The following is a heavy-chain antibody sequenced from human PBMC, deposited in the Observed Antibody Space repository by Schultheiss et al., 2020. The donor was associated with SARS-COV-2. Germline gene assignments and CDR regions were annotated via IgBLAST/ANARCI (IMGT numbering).Heavy chain of an antibody. CDR1: DGSISSGDYY. D-gene: IGHD6-13*01. CDR3: ASRIAAAPSYYYGMDV. CDR2: IYYIGST. V-gene: IGHV4-39*07. Sequence: SETLSLTCTVSDGSISSGDYYWAWIRQPPGKEPECIGSIYYIGSTYYNPSLKSRVTMSIDTSKNQFSLKLSSVTAADTAVYYCASRIAAAPSYYYGMDVWGQGTTVTVSS. J-gene: IGHJ6*02.